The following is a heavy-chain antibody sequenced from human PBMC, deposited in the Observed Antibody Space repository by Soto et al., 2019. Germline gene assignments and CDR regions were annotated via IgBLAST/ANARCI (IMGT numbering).Heavy chain of an antibody. J-gene: IGHJ4*02. CDR3: ARHAAYDSVWGKSDGSDY. CDR1: GGSISSNSYY. Sequence: QLQLQESGPGLGKPSETLSLACTVSGGSISSNSYYWDWIRQPPGKGLEWIGSMYYSGATYHNPSLQSRVTISVDTSKNQFSLHLSSVTAADTAVYYCARHAAYDSVWGKSDGSDYWGQGTLVTVSS. V-gene: IGHV4-39*01. CDR2: MYYSGAT. D-gene: IGHD3-16*01.